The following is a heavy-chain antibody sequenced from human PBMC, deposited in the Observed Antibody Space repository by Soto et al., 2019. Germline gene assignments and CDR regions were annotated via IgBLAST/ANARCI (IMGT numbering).Heavy chain of an antibody. CDR3: ARTTAVPNSLRSPYSSDA. Sequence: PSETLSLTCSVSGASVSNKTYYWSWIRQPPGKRLEWLGYVYYSGTTNYTPSLKGRVTMSVDLSKNQFSLRLTSVTAADTALYYCARTTAVPNSLRSPYSSDAWGQGTLVTLAS. CDR2: VYYSGTT. D-gene: IGHD4-17*01. J-gene: IGHJ5*02. V-gene: IGHV4-61*01. CDR1: GASVSNKTYY.